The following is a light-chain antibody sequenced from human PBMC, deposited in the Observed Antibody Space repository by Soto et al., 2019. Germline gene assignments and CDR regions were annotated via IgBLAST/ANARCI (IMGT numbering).Light chain of an antibody. Sequence: SYELTQPLSVSVALGQTARITCGGNNFGSKNVHWYQQKPGQAPVLVIYRDSNRPSGIPERFSGSNSGNTATLTISRAQAGDEADYYCQVWDSSTARVVFGGGTKLTVL. J-gene: IGLJ2*01. CDR1: NFGSKN. CDR2: RDS. CDR3: QVWDSSTARVV. V-gene: IGLV3-9*01.